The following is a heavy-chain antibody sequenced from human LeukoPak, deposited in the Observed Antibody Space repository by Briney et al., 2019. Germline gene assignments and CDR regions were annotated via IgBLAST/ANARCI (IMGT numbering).Heavy chain of an antibody. D-gene: IGHD3-10*01. Sequence: ASVKVSCKASGYTFTSYGISWVRQAPGQGLEWMGWISVYNGNTHYAQKLQGRVTMTTDTSTNTAYMELTSLRSDDTAVYYCARDRSLRSHPSYYYGSGGGYWGQGTLVTVSS. V-gene: IGHV1-18*01. CDR2: ISVYNGNT. J-gene: IGHJ4*02. CDR1: GYTFTSYG. CDR3: ARDRSLRSHPSYYYGSGGGY.